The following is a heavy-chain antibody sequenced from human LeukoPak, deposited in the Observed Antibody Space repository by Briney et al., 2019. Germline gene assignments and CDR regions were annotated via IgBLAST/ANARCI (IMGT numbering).Heavy chain of an antibody. D-gene: IGHD4-23*01. CDR3: AREVTPSLIDY. V-gene: IGHV4-59*01. CDR2: IYYSGST. CDR1: GGSISSYY. Sequence: SETLSLTCTVSGGSISSYYWSWIRQPPGKGLEWIGYIYYSGSTNYNPSLKSRVTISVDTSKNQFSLKLSSVTAADTAVYYCAREVTPSLIDYWGQGTLVTVSS. J-gene: IGHJ4*02.